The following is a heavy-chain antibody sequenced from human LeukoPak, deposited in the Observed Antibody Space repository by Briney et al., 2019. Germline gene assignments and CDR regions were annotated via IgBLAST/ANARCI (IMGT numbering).Heavy chain of an antibody. CDR1: GYTFTSYG. CDR2: ISAYNGNT. D-gene: IGHD3-22*01. J-gene: IGHJ4*02. Sequence: ASVKVSCKASGYTFTSYGISWVRQAPGQGLEWMGWISAYNGNTNYAQKLQGRVTMTTDTSTSTAYMGLRSLRSDDTAVYYCARASYYYDSSGYYPVGYWGQGTLVTVSS. V-gene: IGHV1-18*01. CDR3: ARASYYYDSSGYYPVGY.